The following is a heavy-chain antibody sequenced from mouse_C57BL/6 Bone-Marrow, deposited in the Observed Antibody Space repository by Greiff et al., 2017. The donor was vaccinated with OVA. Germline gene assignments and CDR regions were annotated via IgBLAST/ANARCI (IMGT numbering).Heavy chain of an antibody. Sequence: QVQLQQSGPGLVQPSQSLSITCTVSGFSLTSYGVHWVRQSPGKGLEWLGVIWRGGSTDYNAAFMSRLSITKDNSKSQVFFKMNSLQADDTAIYYCAKKSATVVVWDWYFDVWGTGTTVTVSS. J-gene: IGHJ1*03. D-gene: IGHD1-1*01. CDR2: IWRGGST. CDR1: GFSLTSYG. CDR3: AKKSATVVVWDWYFDV. V-gene: IGHV2-5*01.